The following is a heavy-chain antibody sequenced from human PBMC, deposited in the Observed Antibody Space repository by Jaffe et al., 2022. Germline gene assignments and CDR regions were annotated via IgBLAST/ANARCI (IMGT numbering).Heavy chain of an antibody. J-gene: IGHJ4*02. CDR2: IIPIFGTA. V-gene: IGHV1-69*01. Sequence: QVQLVQSGAEVKKPGSSVKVSCKASGGTFSSYAISWVRQAPGQGLEWMGGIIPIFGTANYAQKFQGRVTITADESTSTAYMELSSLRSEDTAVYYCARGRPLGYCSSTSCYNPYFDYWGQGTLVTVSS. D-gene: IGHD2-2*02. CDR1: GGTFSSYA. CDR3: ARGRPLGYCSSTSCYNPYFDY.